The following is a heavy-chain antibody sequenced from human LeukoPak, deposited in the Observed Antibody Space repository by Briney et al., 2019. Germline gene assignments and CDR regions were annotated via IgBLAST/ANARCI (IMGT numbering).Heavy chain of an antibody. J-gene: IGHJ4*02. D-gene: IGHD3-3*01. V-gene: IGHV4-38-2*02. CDR1: GYSISSGYY. Sequence: SETLSLTCIVSGYSISSGYYWGWIRPPPGKGLEWIGNTHHSGSTYYNPSLKSRVTISVDTSKNQFSLKLSSVTAADTAVYYCARIGPYYDFWSGSPEGYFDYWGQGTLVTVSS. CDR3: ARIGPYYDFWSGSPEGYFDY. CDR2: THHSGST.